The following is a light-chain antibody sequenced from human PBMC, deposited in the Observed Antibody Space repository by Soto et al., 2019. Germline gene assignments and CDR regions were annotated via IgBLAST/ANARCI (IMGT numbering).Light chain of an antibody. CDR2: EAS. CDR3: QQLNTLPFT. CDR1: HDISTY. J-gene: IGKJ5*01. Sequence: DIRLTQSPSLLSSSLGDRVTITFLASHDISTYLAWYQQKPGKAPKLMIYEASTLQSGVPSRFSGSGSGTEFTLTISGLLPEDFATYHCQQLNTLPFTFGQGTRLEIK. V-gene: IGKV1-9*01.